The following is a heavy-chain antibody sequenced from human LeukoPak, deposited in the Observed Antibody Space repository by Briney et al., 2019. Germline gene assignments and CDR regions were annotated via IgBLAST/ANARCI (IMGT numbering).Heavy chain of an antibody. J-gene: IGHJ4*02. Sequence: SSETLSLTCTVSGGSITSHYWSWIRQSPGKGLEWIGYISYSGSTIYSPSLMSRFTISVDTSKNQLSLKLRSVPAADTALYYCASDSAMRYWGQGTLVTVSS. V-gene: IGHV4-59*11. CDR1: GGSITSHY. CDR3: ASDSAMRY. D-gene: IGHD3-9*01. CDR2: ISYSGST.